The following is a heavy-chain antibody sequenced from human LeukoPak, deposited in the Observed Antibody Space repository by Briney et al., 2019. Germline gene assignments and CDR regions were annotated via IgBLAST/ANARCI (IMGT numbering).Heavy chain of an antibody. CDR3: AGLGYCTSTNCYIDY. V-gene: IGHV3-74*01. J-gene: IGHJ4*02. D-gene: IGHD2-2*02. Sequence: GGSLRHSCAASGFTFSNDWMHWVRQPPAKGLVWVSRINGDGSSTTYADSVKGRFTISRDNAKNTLYLQMNSLRAEDTAVYYCAGLGYCTSTNCYIDYWGQGTVVTVSS. CDR2: INGDGSST. CDR1: GFTFSNDW.